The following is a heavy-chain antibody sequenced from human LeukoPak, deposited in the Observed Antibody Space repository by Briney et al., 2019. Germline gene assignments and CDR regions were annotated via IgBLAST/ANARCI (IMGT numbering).Heavy chain of an antibody. CDR3: ARVYGSGSYYNGYYYYYMDV. D-gene: IGHD3-10*01. Sequence: SETLSLTCTVSGYSISSGYYWDWIRQPPGKGLEWIGTLSHSGSSYYNPSLKSRVTISVDTSKNQFSLKLSSVTAADTAVYYCARVYGSGSYYNGYYYYYMDVWGKGTTVTISS. CDR2: LSHSGSS. V-gene: IGHV4-38-2*02. J-gene: IGHJ6*03. CDR1: GYSISSGYY.